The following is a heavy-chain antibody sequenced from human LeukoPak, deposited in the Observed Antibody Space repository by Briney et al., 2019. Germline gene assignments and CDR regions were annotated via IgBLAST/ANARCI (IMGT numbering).Heavy chain of an antibody. V-gene: IGHV3-23*01. D-gene: IGHD1-1*01. CDR3: ATERRYYFDY. CDR2: VSGSGGST. Sequence: GGSLRLSCAASGFTFSSYAMSWVRQAPGKGLEWVSSVSGSGGSTYYTDSVKGRFTISRDNSKNTLYLQMNSLRAEDTAVYYCATERRYYFDYWGLGTLVTVSS. CDR1: GFTFSSYA. J-gene: IGHJ4*02.